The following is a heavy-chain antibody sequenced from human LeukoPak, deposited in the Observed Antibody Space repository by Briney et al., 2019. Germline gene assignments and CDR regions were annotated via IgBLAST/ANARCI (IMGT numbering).Heavy chain of an antibody. CDR2: IYSDGVT. CDR3: ARDRAEEKTWVEFDP. Sequence: GGSLRLSCAASGFTVNSYALSWVRQAPGKGLAWVSLIYSDGVTHYADSVKGRFTISRDISKNTVYLQMNSLRDEDTAVYFCARDRAEEKTWVEFDPWGQGTLVTVSS. J-gene: IGHJ5*02. V-gene: IGHV3-66*02. CDR1: GFTVNSYA.